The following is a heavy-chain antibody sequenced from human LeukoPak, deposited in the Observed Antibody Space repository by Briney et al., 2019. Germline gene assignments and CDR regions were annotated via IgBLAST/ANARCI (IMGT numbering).Heavy chain of an antibody. J-gene: IGHJ3*02. CDR3: AKPMGDYGGNSGAFDI. D-gene: IGHD4-23*01. CDR2: INHSGST. Sequence: SETLSLTCAVYGGSFSGYYWSWIRQPPGKGLEWIGEINHSGSTNYNPSLKSRVTISVDTSKNQFSLKLSSVTAADTAVYYCAKPMGDYGGNSGAFDIWGQGTMVTVSS. CDR1: GGSFSGYY. V-gene: IGHV4-34*01.